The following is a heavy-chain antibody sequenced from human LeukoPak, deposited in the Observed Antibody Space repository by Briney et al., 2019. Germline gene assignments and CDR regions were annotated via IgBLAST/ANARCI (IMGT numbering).Heavy chain of an antibody. D-gene: IGHD1-20*01. Sequence: SETLSLTCSVSGGSIHSYYWTWIRQPPGKGLEWIGYIYHNGGSSYNPSLKSRVTLSIDTSKKNFSLKLTSVTAADTAVHYCARSVYDWNPRFYMDVWGEGTTVTVSS. CDR3: ARSVYDWNPRFYMDV. V-gene: IGHV4-59*01. CDR1: GGSIHSYY. CDR2: IYHNGGS. J-gene: IGHJ6*03.